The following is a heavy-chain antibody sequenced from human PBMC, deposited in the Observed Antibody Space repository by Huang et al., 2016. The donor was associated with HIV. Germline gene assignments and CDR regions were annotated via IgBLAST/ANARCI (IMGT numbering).Heavy chain of an antibody. D-gene: IGHD3-16*01. V-gene: IGHV3-74*01. CDR1: GVSFSTYW. CDR3: ARGLSFFGR. CDR2: INSDGTTT. J-gene: IGHJ4*02. Sequence: EEQLVESGGGLVQPGGSLRLSCAASGVSFSTYWMHWVRQAPGKGLVGGSRINSDGTTTNYADSVKGRFTISRDNAKNTLHLQMNSLRTEDTAIYYCARGLSFFGRWGQGTLVTVSS.